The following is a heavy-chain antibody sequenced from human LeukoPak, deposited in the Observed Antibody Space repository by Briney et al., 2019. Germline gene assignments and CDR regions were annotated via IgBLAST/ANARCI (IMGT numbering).Heavy chain of an antibody. CDR3: ARGHDYGDLFNMDV. J-gene: IGHJ6*03. CDR2: IIPIFGTA. V-gene: IGHV1-69*05. CDR1: GGTFSSYA. D-gene: IGHD4-17*01. Sequence: ASVTVSCKASGGTFSSYAISWVRQAPGQGLEWMGGIIPIFGTANYAQKFQGRVTITTDESTSTAYMELSSLRSEDTAVYYCARGHDYGDLFNMDVWGKGTTVTVSS.